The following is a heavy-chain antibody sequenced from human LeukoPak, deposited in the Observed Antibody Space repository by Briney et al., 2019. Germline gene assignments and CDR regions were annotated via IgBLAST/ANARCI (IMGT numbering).Heavy chain of an antibody. CDR1: GFTLSNHA. CDR3: AELGSTMIGGV. Sequence: GGSLRLSCAASGFTLSNHAMIWVRQAPGKGLEWVSYISSSGSTIYYADSVKGRFTISRDNAKNSLYLQMNSLRAEDTAVYYCAELGSTMIGGVWGKGTTVTISS. D-gene: IGHD3-10*02. V-gene: IGHV3-48*03. J-gene: IGHJ6*04. CDR2: ISSSGSTI.